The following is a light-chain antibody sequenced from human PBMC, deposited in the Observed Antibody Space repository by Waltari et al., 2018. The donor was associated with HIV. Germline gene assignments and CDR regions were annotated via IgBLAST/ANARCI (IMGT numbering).Light chain of an antibody. CDR1: QNVGNN. CDR3: QHYDNLSRT. CDR2: GAS. J-gene: IGKJ1*01. V-gene: IGKV3-15*01. Sequence: EVVLTQAPAVLSVFPGRRGTVSCTTSQNVGNNVAWYQKNSGQSPRLLIYGASTRATGVPGRFGGSGSGTEFNLTIDSLQADDSAVYYCQHYDNLSRTFGPGTTVEIK.